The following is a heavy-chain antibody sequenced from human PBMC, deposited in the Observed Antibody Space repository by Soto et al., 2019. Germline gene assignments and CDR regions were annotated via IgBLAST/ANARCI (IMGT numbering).Heavy chain of an antibody. CDR3: ARDLSDYEGYYFDR. V-gene: IGHV3-48*02. D-gene: IGHD3-22*01. J-gene: IGHJ4*02. CDR1: GFALIEYS. CDR2: ISSSGSTI. Sequence: EIKLVESGGGLVQPGGSLRLSCAASGFALIEYSLNWVRQAPGKGLEWVSYISSSGSTIYYSDSVKGRFSISRDIAKNSMFLQMNSLRDEDTALYYCARDLSDYEGYYFDRWGQGTLVTVSS.